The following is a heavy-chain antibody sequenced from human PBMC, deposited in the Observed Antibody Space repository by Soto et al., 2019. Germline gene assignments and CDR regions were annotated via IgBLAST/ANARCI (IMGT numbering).Heavy chain of an antibody. D-gene: IGHD3-16*01. J-gene: IGHJ4*02. CDR1: GGTFSSYA. CDR2: IIPIFGTA. Sequence: ASVKVSCKASGGTFSSYAISWVRQAPGQGLEWMGGIIPIFGTANYAQKFQGRVTITADESTSTAYMELSSLRSEDTAMYYCARSADYVWGVHVDYWGQGTLVTVSS. CDR3: ARSADYVWGVHVDY. V-gene: IGHV1-69*13.